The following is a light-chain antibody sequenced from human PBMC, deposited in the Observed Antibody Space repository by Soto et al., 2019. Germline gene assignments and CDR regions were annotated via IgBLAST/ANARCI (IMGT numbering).Light chain of an antibody. Sequence: IAATPSPGTLSLSPGDRDTLFCRASQSVSSTHLACYHQKPGQAPRLLIYGASTRASGIPDRFSGSGSGTDFTVAVSRLEFYDFVVYHCPGYGSFPHTFGQGTRFDIK. CDR1: QSVSSTH. J-gene: IGKJ1*01. CDR2: GAS. CDR3: PGYGSFPHT. V-gene: IGKV3-20*01.